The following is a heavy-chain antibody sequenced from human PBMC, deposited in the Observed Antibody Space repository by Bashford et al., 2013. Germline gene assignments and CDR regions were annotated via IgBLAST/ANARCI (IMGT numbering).Heavy chain of an antibody. CDR3: AKDLTGSIDY. Sequence: GSLRLSCAASGFTFSAYLMHWVRQGPGQGLVWVSHIETNGNTRYADSVKGRFTISRDNAKNALYLQMDSLRAEDTAVYYCAKDLTGSIDYWGQGALVTVSS. CDR1: GFTFSAYL. J-gene: IGHJ4*02. CDR2: IETNGNT. D-gene: IGHD3-9*01. V-gene: IGHV3-74*01.